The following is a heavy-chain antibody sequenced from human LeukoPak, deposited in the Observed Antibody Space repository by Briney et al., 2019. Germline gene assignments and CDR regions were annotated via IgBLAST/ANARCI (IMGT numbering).Heavy chain of an antibody. D-gene: IGHD3-9*01. CDR1: GYTFTSYG. CDR3: ATNQYYDILTSLDY. V-gene: IGHV1-18*01. CDR2: ISAYNGNT. J-gene: IGHJ4*02. Sequence: ASVKVSCKASGYTFTSYGISWVRQAPGQGLEWMGWISAYNGNTNYAQKLQGRVTMTTDTSTSTAYMELRSLRSDDTAVYYCATNQYYDILTSLDYWGQGTLVTVSS.